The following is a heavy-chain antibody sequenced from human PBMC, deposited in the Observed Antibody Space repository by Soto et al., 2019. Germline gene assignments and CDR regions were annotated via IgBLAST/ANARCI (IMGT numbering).Heavy chain of an antibody. CDR3: AKNGQPPYYYYGMDV. J-gene: IGHJ6*02. D-gene: IGHD2-8*01. Sequence: QGQLMQSGAEVKKPGASVKVSCKASGYTFSRYGISWVRQAPGQGLEWMGWISGYNGETKYAQKFQGRVTMTVDTSTSTAYMELRSLTSDDTAVYYCAKNGQPPYYYYGMDVWGQGTTVGVSS. V-gene: IGHV1-18*01. CDR2: ISGYNGET. CDR1: GYTFSRYG.